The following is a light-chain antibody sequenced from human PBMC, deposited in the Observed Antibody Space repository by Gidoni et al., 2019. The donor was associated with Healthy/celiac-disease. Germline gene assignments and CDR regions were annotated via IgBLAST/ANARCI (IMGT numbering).Light chain of an antibody. CDR1: QSVSSY. J-gene: IGKJ3*01. CDR3: QQRSNWPPV. Sequence: EIVLTQSPATLSLSPGERATLSCRASQSVSSYLAWYHQKPGQAPRLLIYDASNRATGIPARFRGSGAGKDFTLTISSLEPEDFAVYYCQQRSNWPPVFGPGTKVDIK. CDR2: DAS. V-gene: IGKV3-11*01.